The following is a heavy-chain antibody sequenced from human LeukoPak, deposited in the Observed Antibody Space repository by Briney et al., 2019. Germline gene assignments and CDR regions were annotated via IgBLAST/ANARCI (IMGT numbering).Heavy chain of an antibody. J-gene: IGHJ4*02. CDR3: ARASFQRWLQLGGD. V-gene: IGHV3-48*02. CDR2: ISSSSSTI. D-gene: IGHD5-24*01. Sequence: GGSLRLSCTASGFTFSTYSMNWVRQAPGKGLEWVSYISSSSSTIYYADSVKGRFTISRDNAKNSLYLQMSSLRDEDTAVYYCARASFQRWLQLGGDWGQGTLVTVSS. CDR1: GFTFSTYS.